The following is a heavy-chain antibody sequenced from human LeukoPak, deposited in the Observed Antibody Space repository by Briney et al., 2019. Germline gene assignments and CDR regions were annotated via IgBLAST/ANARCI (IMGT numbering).Heavy chain of an antibody. CDR3: AKEPGFGPTNDY. J-gene: IGHJ4*02. V-gene: IGHV3-23*01. CDR1: GFTFRNYA. D-gene: IGHD3-10*01. Sequence: GGSLRLSCAASGFTFRNYAMSWVRQAPGKGLEWVSVISGSGGSTYYADSVRGRFTISRDNSKNTLYLQMNSLRAEDTAVYYCAKEPGFGPTNDYWGQGTLVTVSS. CDR2: ISGSGGST.